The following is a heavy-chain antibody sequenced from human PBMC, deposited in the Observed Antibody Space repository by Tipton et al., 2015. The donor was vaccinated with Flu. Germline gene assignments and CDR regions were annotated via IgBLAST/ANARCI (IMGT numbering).Heavy chain of an antibody. CDR3: ARRDYSNYVPEPKNWFDS. D-gene: IGHD4-11*01. CDR1: GYSIRSSNYY. CDR2: AFHSGNT. V-gene: IGHV4-38-2*01. Sequence: LRLSCVVSGYSIRSSNYYWGWSRQPPGKGLEWIGNAFHSGNTYHNPSLKSRVTISVDTSKNQFSLKLSSVTAADTAVYYCARRDYSNYVPEPKNWFDSCGQGALVTVSS. J-gene: IGHJ5*01.